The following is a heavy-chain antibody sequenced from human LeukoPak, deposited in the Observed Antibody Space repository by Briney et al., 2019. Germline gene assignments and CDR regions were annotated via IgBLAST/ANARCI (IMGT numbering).Heavy chain of an antibody. V-gene: IGHV3-21*01. Sequence: PGGSLRLSCAASGFTFSSYSMNWVRQAPGKGLEWVSSISSSSSYIYYADSVKGRFTISRDNSKNTLYLQMDSLRAEDTAVFYCAKAGPGYTEPSSVHYSGQGTLVTVSS. CDR2: ISSSSSYI. CDR1: GFTFSSYS. CDR3: AKAGPGYTEPSSVHY. J-gene: IGHJ4*02. D-gene: IGHD5-18*01.